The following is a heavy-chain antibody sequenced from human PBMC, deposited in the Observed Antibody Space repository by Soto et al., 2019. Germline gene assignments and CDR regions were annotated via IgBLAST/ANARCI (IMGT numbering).Heavy chain of an antibody. CDR1: EGTFSSYA. CDR2: IIPVFRTA. CDR3: ARGLVVVPAAEINFDY. V-gene: IGHV1-69*13. Sequence: SVKVSCKASEGTFSSYAISWVRQAPGQGLEWMGRIIPVFRTANYAQRFQDRVTITADDSTSTAFMELSSLKSEDTAVYYCARGLVVVPAAEINFDYWGQGTPVTV. D-gene: IGHD2-2*01. J-gene: IGHJ4*02.